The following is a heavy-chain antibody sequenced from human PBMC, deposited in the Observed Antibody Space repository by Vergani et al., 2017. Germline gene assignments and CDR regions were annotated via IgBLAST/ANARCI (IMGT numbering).Heavy chain of an antibody. J-gene: IGHJ3*02. Sequence: QVQLQESGPGLVKPSETLSLTCTVSGGSISSYYWSWIRQPPGKGLEWIGYIYYSGSTNYNPSLKSRDTMSVDTSKNQFSLKLTSVTAADTAVYYCARGGDYGDYWWARGHTKHAFDIWGQGTMVTVSS. CDR3: ARGGDYGDYWWARGHTKHAFDI. D-gene: IGHD4-17*01. CDR1: GGSISSYY. CDR2: IYYSGST. V-gene: IGHV4-59*01.